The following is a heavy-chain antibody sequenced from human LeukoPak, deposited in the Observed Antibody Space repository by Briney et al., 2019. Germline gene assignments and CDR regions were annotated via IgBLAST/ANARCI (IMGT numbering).Heavy chain of an antibody. CDR1: GFTFSDYY. Sequence: GGSLRLSCAASGFTFSDYYMSWVRQAPGKGLEWVSVIYRGGSTFYADSVKGRFTISRDNSKNTLYLQMNSLRAEDTAVYYCATYNGGNSAFEYWGQGTLVTVSS. V-gene: IGHV3-66*01. J-gene: IGHJ4*02. D-gene: IGHD4-23*01. CDR3: ATYNGGNSAFEY. CDR2: IYRGGST.